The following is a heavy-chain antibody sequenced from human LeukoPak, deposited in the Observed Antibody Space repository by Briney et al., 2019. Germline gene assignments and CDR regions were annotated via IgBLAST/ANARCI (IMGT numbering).Heavy chain of an antibody. V-gene: IGHV1-69*13. CDR2: IIPIFGTA. D-gene: IGHD3-10*01. Sequence: ASVKVSCKASGGTFSSYAISWVRQAPGQGLEWMGGIIPIFGTANYAQKFQGRVTITADESTSTAYMELSSLRSEDTAVYYRVRERATMVRGNWFDPWGQGTLVTVSS. CDR1: GGTFSSYA. CDR3: VRERATMVRGNWFDP. J-gene: IGHJ5*02.